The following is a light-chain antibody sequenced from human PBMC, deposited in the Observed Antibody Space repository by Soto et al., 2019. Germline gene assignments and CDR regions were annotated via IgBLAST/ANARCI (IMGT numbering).Light chain of an antibody. CDR1: ESISSN. CDR3: QMYNNWVGT. V-gene: IGKV3-15*01. Sequence: EIVMTQSPAILSVSPGGRATLSCRANESISSNLAWYQQKPGRAPRLLIYGAATRATGIPARFSGSGSGTDFTLTINSLQSEDFAVYYCQMYNNWVGTFGGGTKMDIK. J-gene: IGKJ4*01. CDR2: GAA.